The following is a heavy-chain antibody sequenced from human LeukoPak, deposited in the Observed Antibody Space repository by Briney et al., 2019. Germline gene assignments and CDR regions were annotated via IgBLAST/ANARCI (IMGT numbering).Heavy chain of an antibody. CDR1: GFTFSSYA. Sequence: GGSLRLSCAASGFTFSSYAMSWVRQAPGKGLEWVSAISGSGGSTYYADSVKGRFTISRDNSKNTLYLQMKSLRAEDTAVYYCAKDQDYYDSSGYDYWGQGTLVTVSS. CDR3: AKDQDYYDSSGYDY. D-gene: IGHD3-22*01. V-gene: IGHV3-23*01. J-gene: IGHJ4*02. CDR2: ISGSGGST.